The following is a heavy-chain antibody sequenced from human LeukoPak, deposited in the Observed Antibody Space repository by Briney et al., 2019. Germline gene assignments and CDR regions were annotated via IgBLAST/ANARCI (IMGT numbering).Heavy chain of an antibody. D-gene: IGHD3-3*01. CDR1: GGSFSGYY. J-gene: IGHJ4*02. V-gene: IGHV4-34*01. CDR2: INHSGST. CDR3: ARETSPIDLWSGYGQ. Sequence: SETLSLTCAVYGGSFSGYYWSWIRQPPGKGLEWIGEINHSGSTNYNPSLKSRVTISVDTSKNQFSLKLSSVTAADTAVYYCARETSPIDLWSGYGQWGQGTLVTVSS.